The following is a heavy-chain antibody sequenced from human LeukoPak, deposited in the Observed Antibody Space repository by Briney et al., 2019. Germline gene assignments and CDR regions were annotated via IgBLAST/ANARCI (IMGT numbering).Heavy chain of an antibody. D-gene: IGHD3-10*01. CDR2: VRYDGSNK. J-gene: IGHJ4*02. CDR3: AKDRGTARGTHFDY. V-gene: IGHV3-30*02. CDR1: GFIFSRYD. Sequence: GGSLRLSCAASGFIFSRYDMHWVRQAPGKGLEWVAYVRYDGSNKYYADSVKGRFTISRDDSRNTLYLQMNNLRAEDTAVYYCAKDRGTARGTHFDYWGQGTLVTVSS.